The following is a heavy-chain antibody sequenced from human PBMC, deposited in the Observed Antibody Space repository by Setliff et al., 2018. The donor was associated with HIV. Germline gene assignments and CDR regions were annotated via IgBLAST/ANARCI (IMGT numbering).Heavy chain of an antibody. D-gene: IGHD3-3*01. J-gene: IGHJ4*02. CDR3: ARGGPLRFLEWLLSFFDY. CDR2: INPDSGGI. Sequence: ASVKVSCKASGYTFSGYYIHWVRQAPGQGLEGMGWINPDSGGINFAQKFQGRVTMTRVTSISTAYMELSGLRSDDTAVYYCARGGPLRFLEWLLSFFDYWGQGTLVTV. CDR1: GYTFSGYY. V-gene: IGHV1-2*02.